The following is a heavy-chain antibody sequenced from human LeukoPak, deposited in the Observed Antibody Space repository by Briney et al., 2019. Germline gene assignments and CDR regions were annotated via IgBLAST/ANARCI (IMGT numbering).Heavy chain of an antibody. V-gene: IGHV4-59*01. CDR1: GGSISGYY. J-gene: IGHJ6*03. CDR2: VSDIGST. Sequence: PSETLSLTCTVSGGSISGYYWSWIRQPPGKGLEWIGYVSDIGSTNYNPSLKSRVTISVDTSKNQFSLKLSSVTAADTAVYYCARGVVATTYYYYMDVWGKGTTVTVSS. D-gene: IGHD5-12*01. CDR3: ARGVVATTYYYYMDV.